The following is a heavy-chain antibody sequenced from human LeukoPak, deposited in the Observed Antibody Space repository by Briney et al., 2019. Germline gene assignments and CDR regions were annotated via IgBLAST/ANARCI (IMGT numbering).Heavy chain of an antibody. CDR2: IYHSGGT. D-gene: IGHD3-10*01. CDR3: ARHYGAGTYPLDY. J-gene: IGHJ4*02. V-gene: IGHV4-59*01. CDR1: GGSINDAS. Sequence: PSETLSLTCTVSGGSINDASWNWIRKPPGQGLEWIGYIYHSGGTNYNPSLKSRVTISLDTSKNQFSLKLSSVTAADTAVYYCARHYGAGTYPLDYWGQGTLVTVSS.